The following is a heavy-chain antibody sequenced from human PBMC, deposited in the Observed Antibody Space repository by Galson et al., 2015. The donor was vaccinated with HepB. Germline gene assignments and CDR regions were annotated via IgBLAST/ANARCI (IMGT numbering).Heavy chain of an antibody. CDR3: AGGRGTIAMVFHDY. D-gene: IGHD5-18*01. CDR2: INHSGST. CDR1: GGSFSGYY. J-gene: IGHJ4*02. V-gene: IGHV4-34*01. Sequence: ETLSLTCAVYGGSFSGYYWSWIRQPPGKGLEWIGEINHSGSTNYDPSLKSRVTISVDTSKNQFSLKLSSVTAADTAVYYCAGGRGTIAMVFHDYWGQGTLVTVSS.